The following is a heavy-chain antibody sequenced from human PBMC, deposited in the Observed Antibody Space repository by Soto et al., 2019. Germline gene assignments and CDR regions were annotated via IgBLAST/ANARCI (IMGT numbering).Heavy chain of an antibody. CDR3: ARDGGDIVVVPAALAAYYYYGMDV. CDR1: GFTFSGYS. CDR2: ISSSSSYI. V-gene: IGHV3-21*01. D-gene: IGHD2-2*01. Sequence: EVQLVESGGGLVKPGGSLRLSCAASGFTFSGYSMNWVRQAPGKGLEWVSSISSSSSYIYYADSVKGRFTISRDNAKNSLYLQMNSLRAEDTAVYYCARDGGDIVVVPAALAAYYYYGMDVWGQGTTVTVSS. J-gene: IGHJ6*02.